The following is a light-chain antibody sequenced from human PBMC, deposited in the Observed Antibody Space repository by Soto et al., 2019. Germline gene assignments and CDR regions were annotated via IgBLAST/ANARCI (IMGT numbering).Light chain of an antibody. CDR2: GAF. CDR3: QQYNNWPTWT. Sequence: EIVMTQSPATLSVSPGERATLSCRASQSVSSNLACFQQKPGQAPRLLIYGAFNRATGIPARFSGSESGTEFALTISSLQSEDFAVYYCQQYNNWPTWTFGQGTKVDIK. CDR1: QSVSSN. J-gene: IGKJ1*01. V-gene: IGKV3-15*01.